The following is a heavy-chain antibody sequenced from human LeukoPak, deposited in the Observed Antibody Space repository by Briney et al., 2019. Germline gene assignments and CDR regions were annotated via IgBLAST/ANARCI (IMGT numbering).Heavy chain of an antibody. CDR3: AKCDGSSVWCHFDY. CDR1: GFTFTAYL. D-gene: IGHD6-19*01. J-gene: IGHJ4*02. CDR2: MSSDGNAM. V-gene: IGHV3-30-3*02. Sequence: GRSLRLSCAASGFTFTAYLIHWARQAPGKGLEWVAVMSSDGNAMFYADSVKGRFTISRDNSKNTLYLQMNSLRAEDTAVYYCAKCDGSSVWCHFDYWGQGTLVTVSS.